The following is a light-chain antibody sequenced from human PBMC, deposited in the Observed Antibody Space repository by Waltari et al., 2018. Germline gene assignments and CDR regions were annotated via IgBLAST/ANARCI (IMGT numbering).Light chain of an antibody. Sequence: QSALTQPASVSASPGQPITISCPGTSSDAGGYPYVSWYQQHPGKAPKLMIYEVSNRPSGVSNRFSGSKSGTPASLTISGLQAEDEADYYCSSSTSSSLWVFGRGTKITVL. CDR3: SSSTSSSLWV. CDR2: EVS. CDR1: SSDAGGYPY. V-gene: IGLV2-14*01. J-gene: IGLJ3*02.